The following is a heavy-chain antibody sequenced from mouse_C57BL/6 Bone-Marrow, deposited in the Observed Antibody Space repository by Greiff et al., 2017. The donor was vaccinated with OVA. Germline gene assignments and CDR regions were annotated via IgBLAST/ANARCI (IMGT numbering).Heavy chain of an antibody. V-gene: IGHV1-69*01. CDR2: IDPSDSYT. CDR3: ARWGLRSFDY. Sequence: QVHVKQPGAELVMPGASVKLSCKASGYTFTSYWMHWVKQRPGQGLEWIGEIDPSDSYTNYNQKFKGKSTLTVDKSSSTAYMQLSSLTSEDSAVYYCARWGLRSFDYWGQGTTLTVSS. J-gene: IGHJ2*01. CDR1: GYTFTSYW. D-gene: IGHD1-1*01.